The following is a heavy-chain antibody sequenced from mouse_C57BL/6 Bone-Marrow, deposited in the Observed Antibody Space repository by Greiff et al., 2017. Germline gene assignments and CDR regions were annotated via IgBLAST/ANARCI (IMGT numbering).Heavy chain of an antibody. CDR3: ARQSMVWYAMDY. CDR1: GFTFSDYG. CDR2: ISSGSSTI. V-gene: IGHV5-17*01. Sequence: EVMLVESGGGLVKPGGSLKLSCAASGFTFSDYGMHWVRQAPEKGLEWVAYISSGSSTIYYADTVKGRFTISRDNAKNTLFLQMTSLRSEDTAMYYCARQSMVWYAMDYWGQGTSVTVSS. J-gene: IGHJ4*01. D-gene: IGHD2-2*01.